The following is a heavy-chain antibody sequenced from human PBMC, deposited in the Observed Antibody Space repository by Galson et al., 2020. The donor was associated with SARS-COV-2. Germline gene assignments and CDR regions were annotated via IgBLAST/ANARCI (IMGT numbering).Heavy chain of an antibody. D-gene: IGHD7-27*01. J-gene: IGHJ4*02. CDR2: IYSEGSST. V-gene: IGHV3-74*01. Sequence: ALHGESLKISCAASGFTFSSYWMHWVRQAPGKGLVWVSRIYSEGSSTSYADSVKGRFTISGDNAKNTLYLQMNSLRAEDTAVYYCARGDMGNDYIDGWGQGTLFNVSS. CDR1: GFTFSSYW. CDR3: ARGDMGNDYIDG.